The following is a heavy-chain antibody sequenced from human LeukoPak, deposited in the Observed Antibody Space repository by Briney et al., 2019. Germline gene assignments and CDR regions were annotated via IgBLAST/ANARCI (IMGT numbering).Heavy chain of an antibody. CDR2: ISSDVSKK. V-gene: IGHV3-30*18. CDR3: AKDESVGTTINLLLDY. Sequence: GRSLRLSCAASGFTFSSYGMNWVRQAPGKGLEWVAIISSDVSKKYHADSVKGRFTISRDNAKNTLFLQMNSLRVDDTAVYYCAKDESVGTTINLLLDYWGQGTLVTVSS. J-gene: IGHJ4*02. D-gene: IGHD1-1*01. CDR1: GFTFSSYG.